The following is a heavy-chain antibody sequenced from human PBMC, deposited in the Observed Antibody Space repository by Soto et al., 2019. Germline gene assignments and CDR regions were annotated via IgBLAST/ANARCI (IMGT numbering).Heavy chain of an antibody. CDR1: GFTFSSYW. CDR2: IKQDGSEK. CDR3: ARAGIAVAGTGAHFDY. J-gene: IGHJ4*02. D-gene: IGHD6-19*01. Sequence: EVQLVASGGGLVQPGGSLRLSCAASGFTFSSYWMSWVRQAPGKGLEWVANIKQDGSEKYYVDSVKGRFTISRDNAKNSLYLQMNSLRAEDTAVYYCARAGIAVAGTGAHFDYWGQGTLVTVSS. V-gene: IGHV3-7*01.